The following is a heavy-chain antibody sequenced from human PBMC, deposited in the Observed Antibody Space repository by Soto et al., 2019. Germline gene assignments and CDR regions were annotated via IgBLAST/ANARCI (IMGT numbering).Heavy chain of an antibody. D-gene: IGHD1-26*01. CDR3: ARGGGSYYIAY. V-gene: IGHV4-61*01. CDR1: GGSVSSGSYS. CDR2: IYHSGTT. Sequence: QVQLQESGPGLVKPSETLSLTCTVSGGSVSSGSYSWSWMRQPPGKGLEWIGYIYHSGTTNYNPSLKSRVTISVDTSKNQCSVKLSSVTAADTAVYYCARGGGSYYIAYWGQGTLVTVSS. J-gene: IGHJ4*02.